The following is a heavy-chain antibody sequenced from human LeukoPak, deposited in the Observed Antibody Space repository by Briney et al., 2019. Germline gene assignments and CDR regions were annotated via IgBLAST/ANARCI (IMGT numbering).Heavy chain of an antibody. CDR3: ARSSEGRYYYDSSGFSYYYYYMDV. CDR1: GGSISSYY. V-gene: IGHV4-59*01. D-gene: IGHD3-22*01. CDR2: IYYSGST. Sequence: SETLSLTCTVSGGSISSYYWSWIRQPPGKGLEWIGYIYYSGSTYNPSLRSRVTISVDTSKNQFSLKLSSVTAADTAVYYCARSSEGRYYYDSSGFSYYYYYMDVWGKGTTVTISS. J-gene: IGHJ6*03.